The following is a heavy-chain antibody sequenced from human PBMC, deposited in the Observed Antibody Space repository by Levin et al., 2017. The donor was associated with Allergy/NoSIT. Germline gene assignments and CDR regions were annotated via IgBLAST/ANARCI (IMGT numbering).Heavy chain of an antibody. D-gene: IGHD3-10*01. J-gene: IGHJ3*02. CDR1: GFTFDDYA. Sequence: SLKISCAASGFTFDDYAMHWVRQAPGKGLEWVSGISWNSGSIGYADSVKGRFTISRDNAKNSLYLQMNSLRTEDTALYYSARDNIGLPDAFDSWGQGTMVIVSS. V-gene: IGHV3-9*01. CDR2: ISWNSGSI. CDR3: ARDNIGLPDAFDS.